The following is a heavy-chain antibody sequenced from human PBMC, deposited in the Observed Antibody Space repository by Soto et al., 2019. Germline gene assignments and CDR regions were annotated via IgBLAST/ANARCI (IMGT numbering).Heavy chain of an antibody. V-gene: IGHV3-23*01. J-gene: IGHJ4*02. Sequence: EVRLLESGGGLVQPGGSLRLSCAASGFTDSVYAMSWVRQAPGKGLEWVSGISGSGDSTHYADSVKGRFTVSRDNSKSMLYLQTNSLRAEDTALYYCAKALYGGFTYWGQGTLVTVSS. CDR1: GFTDSVYA. D-gene: IGHD3-10*01. CDR3: AKALYGGFTY. CDR2: ISGSGDST.